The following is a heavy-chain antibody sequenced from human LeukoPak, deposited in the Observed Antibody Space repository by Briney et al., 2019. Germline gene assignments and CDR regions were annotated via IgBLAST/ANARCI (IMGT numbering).Heavy chain of an antibody. J-gene: IGHJ4*02. CDR1: GFTFSTYS. D-gene: IGHD1-14*01. CDR2: ISGSGA. V-gene: IGHV3-23*01. CDR3: ARDYGILGY. Sequence: PGGSLRLSCAASGFTFSTYSMSWVRQAPGKGLEWVSAISGSGAYYADSVKGRFTISRDNSMNTLYLQMNSLRAEDTALYYCARDYGILGYWGQGTLVTVSS.